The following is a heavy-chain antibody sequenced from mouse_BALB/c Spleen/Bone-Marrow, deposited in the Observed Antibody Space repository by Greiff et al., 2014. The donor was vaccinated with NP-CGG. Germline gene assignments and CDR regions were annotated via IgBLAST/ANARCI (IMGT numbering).Heavy chain of an antibody. Sequence: QVQLQQSGPGLVQPSQSLSITCTVSGFSLTTYDVVWVRQSPGKGLEWLGVIWSGGSTDYNAAFISRLSINKDNSKSQVFFKMNNLQAYDTAIYYCARRNGNFRYYAMDYWGQGTSVTVPS. CDR1: GFSLTTYD. V-gene: IGHV2-2*01. CDR2: IWSGGST. CDR3: ARRNGNFRYYAMDY. D-gene: IGHD2-1*01. J-gene: IGHJ4*01.